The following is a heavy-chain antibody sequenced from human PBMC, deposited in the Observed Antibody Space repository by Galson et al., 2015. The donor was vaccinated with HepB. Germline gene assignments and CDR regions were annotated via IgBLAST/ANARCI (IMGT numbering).Heavy chain of an antibody. J-gene: IGHJ5*02. CDR3: ARREWSTTYYNWFDP. D-gene: IGHD3-3*01. Sequence: SCKASGSTFTGYYMHWVRQAPGQGLEWMGWINPNSGGTNYAQKSQGRVTMTRDTSISTAYMELSRLRSDDTAVYYCARREWSTTYYNWFDPWGQGTLVTVSS. V-gene: IGHV1-2*02. CDR1: GSTFTGYY. CDR2: INPNSGGT.